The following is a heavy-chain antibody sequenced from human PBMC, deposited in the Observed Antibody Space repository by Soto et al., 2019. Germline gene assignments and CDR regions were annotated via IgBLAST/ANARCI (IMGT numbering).Heavy chain of an antibody. J-gene: IGHJ4*02. CDR2: ISAYNGNT. V-gene: IGHV1-18*01. CDR3: ARDDPPRLN. Sequence: QVQLVQSGAEVKKPGASVKVSCKASGYTFTSYGISWVRQAPGQGLEWMGWISAYNGNTNYAQKIQGRGTKTTDTSTITAYMELRSMSSDYTDVYYCARDDPPRLNWCQGTLVNVSS. CDR1: GYTFTSYG.